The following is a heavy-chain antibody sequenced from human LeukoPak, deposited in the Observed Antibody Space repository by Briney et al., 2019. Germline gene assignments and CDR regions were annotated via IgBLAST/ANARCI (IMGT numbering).Heavy chain of an antibody. Sequence: SETLPLTCTVSGYSISSGYYWGWIRQPPGKGREWLGSIYHNGSTSYNPSLTNRVPISVHTSNNQFSLQMSYVTDADTAVYYCARGYYDILTGYYRDYWGEGSLVTVSS. V-gene: IGHV4-38-2*02. CDR1: GYSISSGYY. D-gene: IGHD3-9*01. J-gene: IGHJ4*02. CDR3: ARGYYDILTGYYRDY. CDR2: IYHNGST.